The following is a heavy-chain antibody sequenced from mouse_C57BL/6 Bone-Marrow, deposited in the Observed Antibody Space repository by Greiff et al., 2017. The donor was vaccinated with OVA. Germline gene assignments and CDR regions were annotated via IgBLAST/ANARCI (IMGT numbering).Heavy chain of an antibody. CDR2: INSDGGST. D-gene: IGHD2-4*01. CDR1: EYEFPSHD. Sequence: EVQRVESGGGLVQPGESLKLSCESNEYEFPSHDMSWVRKTPEKRLELVAAINSDGGSTYYPDTMERRFVISRDNTKKTLYLQMSSLRSEDTALYYCARHGDYDGDWYFDVWGTGTTVTVSS. V-gene: IGHV5-2*01. CDR3: ARHGDYDGDWYFDV. J-gene: IGHJ1*03.